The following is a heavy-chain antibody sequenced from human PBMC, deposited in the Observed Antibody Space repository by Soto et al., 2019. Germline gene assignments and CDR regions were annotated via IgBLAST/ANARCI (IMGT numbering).Heavy chain of an antibody. V-gene: IGHV3-48*02. J-gene: IGHJ3*02. CDR1: GFTFSSYS. Sequence: EVQLVESGGGLVQPGGSLRLSCAASGFTFSSYSMNWVRQAPGKGLGWVSYISSGSAAIYYADSVKGRFTISRDNAKNSLYLQMNSLRDEDTAVYCCARGSDAFDIWGQGTMITVSS. CDR3: ARGSDAFDI. CDR2: ISSGSAAI.